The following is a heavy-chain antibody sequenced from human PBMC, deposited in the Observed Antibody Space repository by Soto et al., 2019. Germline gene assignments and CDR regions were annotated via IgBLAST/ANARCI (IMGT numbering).Heavy chain of an antibody. D-gene: IGHD3-22*01. CDR1: GGSISSSSYY. J-gene: IGHJ4*02. Sequence: SETLSLTCTVSGGSISSSSYYWGWIRQPPGKGLEWIGSIYYSGSTYYNPSLKSRVTISVDTSKNQFSLKLSSVTAADTAVYYCARGHSSGYPFDYWGQGTLVTVSS. CDR3: ARGHSSGYPFDY. CDR2: IYYSGST. V-gene: IGHV4-39*01.